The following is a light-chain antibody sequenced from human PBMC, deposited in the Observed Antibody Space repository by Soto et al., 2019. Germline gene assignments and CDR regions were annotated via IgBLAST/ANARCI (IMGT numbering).Light chain of an antibody. CDR2: RDS. CDR1: NIGSKN. J-gene: IGLJ3*02. CDR3: QVWDSSTARV. V-gene: IGLV3-9*01. Sequence: SSELTQPLSVSVALGQTARITCGGNNIGSKNVHWYQQKPGQAPVLVIYRDSNRPSGIPERFSGSNSGNTATLTISSAQAGDEADYYCQVWDSSTARVFGGGTKLTVL.